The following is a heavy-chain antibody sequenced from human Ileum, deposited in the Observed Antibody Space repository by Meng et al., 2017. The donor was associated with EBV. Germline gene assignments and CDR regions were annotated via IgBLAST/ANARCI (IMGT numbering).Heavy chain of an antibody. CDR3: ARVGQWLPIDY. Sequence: VQRQESGPGLVKPSGTLSLTCAASGGSISMSNWGCWVRQPPGKGLEWIGEIYHSGSTNYNPSLKSRVTISVDKSKNQFSLNLSSVTAADTAVYYCARVGQWLPIDYWGQGTLVTVSS. CDR2: IYHSGST. J-gene: IGHJ4*02. CDR1: GGSISMSNW. V-gene: IGHV4-4*02. D-gene: IGHD6-19*01.